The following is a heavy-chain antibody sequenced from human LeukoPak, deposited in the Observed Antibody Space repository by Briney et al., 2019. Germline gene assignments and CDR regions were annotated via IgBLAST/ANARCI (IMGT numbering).Heavy chain of an antibody. CDR1: GFTFGDYA. J-gene: IGHJ4*02. D-gene: IGHD2-21*01. CDR3: ARGGSMWGYYFDY. CDR2: IRSKAYGGTT. Sequence: GGSLRLSCTASGFTFGDYAMSWFRQAPGKGLEWVGFIRSKAYGGTTEYAASVKGRFTISRDDSKSIAYLQMNSLKTEDTAVYYCARGGSMWGYYFDYWGQGALVTVSS. V-gene: IGHV3-49*03.